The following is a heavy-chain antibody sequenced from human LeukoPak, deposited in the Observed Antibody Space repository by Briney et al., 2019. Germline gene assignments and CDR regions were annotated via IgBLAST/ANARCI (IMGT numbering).Heavy chain of an antibody. CDR3: ARGGDSSGYYSSFDY. J-gene: IGHJ4*02. CDR2: INGGGDDT. V-gene: IGHV3-23*01. D-gene: IGHD3-22*01. CDR1: GFTFKNNA. Sequence: GGSLRLSCAASGFTFKNNAMTWVRQAPGKGLEWVSAINGGGDDTEYADSVKGRFTISRANSKNTLYLQMNSLRPEGTAVYYCARGGDSSGYYSSFDYWGQGTLVTVSS.